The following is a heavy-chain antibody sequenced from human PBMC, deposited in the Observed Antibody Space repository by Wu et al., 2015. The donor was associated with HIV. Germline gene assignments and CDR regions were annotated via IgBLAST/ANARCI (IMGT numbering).Heavy chain of an antibody. CDR2: MNPNSGNT. V-gene: IGHV1-8*03. CDR1: GYTFTSYD. Sequence: QVQLVQSEAEVKKPGASVKVSCKASGYTFTSYDINWVRQATGQGLEWMGWMNPNSGNTGYAQKFQGRVTITRNTSISTAYMELSSLRSEDTAVYYCASLARGVVVPAASYYYYGMDVWGQGTTVTVSS. D-gene: IGHD2-2*01. CDR3: ASLARGVVVPAASYYYYGMDV. J-gene: IGHJ6*02.